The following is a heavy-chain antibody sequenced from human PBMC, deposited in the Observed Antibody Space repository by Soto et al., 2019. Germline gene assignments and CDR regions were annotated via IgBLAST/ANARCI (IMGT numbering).Heavy chain of an antibody. CDR2: IYSGGST. V-gene: IGHV3-53*01. CDR1: GFTVSSNY. Sequence: PVGSLRLSCAASGFTVSSNYMSWVRQAPGKGLEWVSVIYSGGSTYYADSVKGRFTISRDNSKNTLYLQMNSLRAEDTAVYYCAGGSVAGTIRDAFDIWGQGTMVTVSS. CDR3: AGGSVAGTIRDAFDI. J-gene: IGHJ3*02. D-gene: IGHD6-19*01.